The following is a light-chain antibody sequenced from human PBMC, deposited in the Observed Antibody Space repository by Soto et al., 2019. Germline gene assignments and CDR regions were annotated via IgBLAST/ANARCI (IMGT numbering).Light chain of an antibody. CDR3: QQYGSSPYT. CDR1: QSVKSSY. V-gene: IGKV3-20*01. Sequence: EIVLTQSPGTLSLSPRERATLSCRASQSVKSSYLAWYQQKPGQAPRLLIYGASNRATGIPDRFSGSGSGTDFTLTISRLGPEDFAVYYCQQYGSSPYTFGQGTKLEIK. CDR2: GAS. J-gene: IGKJ2*01.